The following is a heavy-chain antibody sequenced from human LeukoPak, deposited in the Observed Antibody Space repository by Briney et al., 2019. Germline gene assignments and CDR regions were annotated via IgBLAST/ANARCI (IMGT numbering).Heavy chain of an antibody. D-gene: IGHD5-18*01. V-gene: IGHV3-66*01. Sequence: PGGSLRLSCAASGITVSSNYMSWVRQAPGKGLEWVSVIYSGGTTYYADSVKGRFTISRDNSKNTLYLQMNSLRAEDTAVYYCAREGRYSAIDYWGQGTLVTVSS. CDR1: GITVSSNY. CDR3: AREGRYSAIDY. J-gene: IGHJ4*02. CDR2: IYSGGTT.